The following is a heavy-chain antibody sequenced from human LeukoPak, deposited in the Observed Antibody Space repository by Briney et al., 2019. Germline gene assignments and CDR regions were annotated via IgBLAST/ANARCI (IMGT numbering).Heavy chain of an antibody. J-gene: IGHJ4*02. Sequence: SQTLSLTCTVSGGSISSGSYYWSWIRQSAGKGLEWIGRICTSGSTNYNPSLKSRVTISVDTSKNQFSLKLSSVTAADTAVYYCARDLADFWSGYYFDYWGQGTLVTVSS. CDR1: GGSISSGSYY. D-gene: IGHD3-3*01. CDR3: ARDLADFWSGYYFDY. CDR2: ICTSGST. V-gene: IGHV4-61*02.